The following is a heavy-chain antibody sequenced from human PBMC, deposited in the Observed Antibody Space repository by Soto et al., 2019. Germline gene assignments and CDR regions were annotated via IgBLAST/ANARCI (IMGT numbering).Heavy chain of an antibody. CDR3: AKVRTPPRIAVDLGGVGAFDI. Sequence: EVQLVESGGGLVQPGRSLRLSCAASGFTFDDYAMHWVRQAPGKGLEWVSGISWNSGSIGYADSVKGRFTISRDNAKNSLYLQMNSLRAEDTALYYCAKVRTPPRIAVDLGGVGAFDIWGQGTMVTVSS. D-gene: IGHD6-19*01. V-gene: IGHV3-9*01. CDR2: ISWNSGSI. J-gene: IGHJ3*02. CDR1: GFTFDDYA.